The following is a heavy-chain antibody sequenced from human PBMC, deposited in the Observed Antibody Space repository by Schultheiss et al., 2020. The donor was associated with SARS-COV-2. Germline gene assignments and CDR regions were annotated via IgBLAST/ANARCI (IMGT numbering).Heavy chain of an antibody. V-gene: IGHV3-23*01. Sequence: GGSLRLSCAASGFTFSSYAMSWVRQGPGKGLEWISVISGSGGSTYYADSVKGRFTISRDNSKNTLYLQMNSLRAEDTAVYYCARDQSSSLDYWGQGTLVTVSS. CDR2: ISGSGGST. CDR1: GFTFSSYA. D-gene: IGHD6-6*01. CDR3: ARDQSSSLDY. J-gene: IGHJ4*02.